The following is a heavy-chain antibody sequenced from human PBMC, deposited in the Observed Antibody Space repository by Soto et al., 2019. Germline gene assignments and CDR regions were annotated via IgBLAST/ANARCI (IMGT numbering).Heavy chain of an antibody. D-gene: IGHD3-22*01. CDR1: GGSVSSGSYY. J-gene: IGHJ4*02. Sequence: SETLSLTCTVSGGSVSSGSYYWSWIRQPPGKGLEWIGYIYYSGSTNYNPSLKSRVTISVDTSKNQFSLKLSSVTAADTAVYYCAGERLKYYYDSSGYYVYDYWGQGTLVTVSS. CDR2: IYYSGST. CDR3: AGERLKYYYDSSGYYVYDY. V-gene: IGHV4-61*01.